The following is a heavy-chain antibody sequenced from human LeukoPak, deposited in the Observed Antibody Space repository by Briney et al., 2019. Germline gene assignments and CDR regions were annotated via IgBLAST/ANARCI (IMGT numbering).Heavy chain of an antibody. V-gene: IGHV4-59*12. Sequence: SETLSLTCTVSGGSISSYYWSWVRQPPGKGLEWIGYIFYSGSSNYNPSLKSRVTISVDTSKNQFSLKLSSVTAADTAVYYCAKDPKSPYGMDVWGQGTTVTVSS. CDR3: AKDPKSPYGMDV. CDR2: IFYSGSS. J-gene: IGHJ6*02. CDR1: GGSISSYY.